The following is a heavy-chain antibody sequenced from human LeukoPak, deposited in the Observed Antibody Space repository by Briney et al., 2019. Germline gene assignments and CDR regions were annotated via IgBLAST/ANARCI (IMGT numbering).Heavy chain of an antibody. CDR2: LHADGVEQ. J-gene: IGHJ4*02. V-gene: IGHV3-7*01. Sequence: GGSLRLSCAASGFSLSGYWMTWVRQAPGKGLEWVARLHADGVEQNYVDSVTGRFTMSRDNAKNSLDLQMNSLRVEDTAVYYCARGGYSFDYWGQEPLVAVSS. CDR3: ARGGYSFDY. CDR1: GFSLSGYW. D-gene: IGHD5-18*01.